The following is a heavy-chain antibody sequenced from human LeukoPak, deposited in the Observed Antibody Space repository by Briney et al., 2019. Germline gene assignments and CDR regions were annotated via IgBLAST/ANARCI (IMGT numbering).Heavy chain of an antibody. J-gene: IGHJ6*03. Sequence: GASVKVSCKASGYIFTSYYMHWVRQAPGQGLEWMGIINPSGGSTSYAQKFQGRVTMTRDTSISTAYMELSRLRSDDTAVYYCARGGSPDYGDYVYYYYMDVWGKGTTVTVSS. D-gene: IGHD4-17*01. CDR3: ARGGSPDYGDYVYYYYMDV. CDR2: INPSGGST. CDR1: GYIFTSYY. V-gene: IGHV1-46*01.